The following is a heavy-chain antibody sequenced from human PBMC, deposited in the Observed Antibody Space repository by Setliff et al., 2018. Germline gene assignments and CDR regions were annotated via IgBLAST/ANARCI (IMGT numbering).Heavy chain of an antibody. D-gene: IGHD1-1*01. CDR2: IYVGGSA. J-gene: IGHJ6*03. CDR1: GGSISSGSYY. CDR3: ARANKKLDYYYYYYMDV. V-gene: IGHV4-61*02. Sequence: SETLSLTCTVSGGSISSGSYYWTWIRQPAGKGLEWIGRIYVGGSANYNPSLKSRVTISVDTPKNQFSLKLSSVTAADTAVYYCARANKKLDYYYYYYMDVWGKGTTVTSP.